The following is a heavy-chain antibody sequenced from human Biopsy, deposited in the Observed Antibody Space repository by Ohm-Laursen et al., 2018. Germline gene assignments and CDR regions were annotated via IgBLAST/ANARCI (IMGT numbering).Heavy chain of an antibody. CDR2: INHSGST. CDR3: ARGLPRIAPMVRGRRTWFDP. CDR1: GGSFSGYY. Sequence: GTLSLTCAVYGGSFSGYYWSWIRQTPGKGLEWIGEINHSGSTNYKPSLDSRVAISTDTSKNQFSLNLYSVTAADTAVYFCARGLPRIAPMVRGRRTWFDPWGQGTLVTVSS. D-gene: IGHD3-10*01. V-gene: IGHV4-34*01. J-gene: IGHJ5*02.